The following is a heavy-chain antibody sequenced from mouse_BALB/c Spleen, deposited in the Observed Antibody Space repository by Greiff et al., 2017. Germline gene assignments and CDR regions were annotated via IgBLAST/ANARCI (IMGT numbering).Heavy chain of an antibody. D-gene: IGHD3-1*01. J-gene: IGHJ4*01. CDR1: GYSITSDYA. V-gene: IGHV3-2*02. Sequence: DVKLQESGPGLVKPSQSLSLTCTVTGYSITSDYAWNWIRQFPGNKLEWMGYISYSGSTSYNPSLKSRISITRDTSKNQFFLQLNSVTTEDTATYYCCSSGYVLYAMDYWGQGTSVTVSS. CDR3: CSSGYVLYAMDY. CDR2: ISYSGST.